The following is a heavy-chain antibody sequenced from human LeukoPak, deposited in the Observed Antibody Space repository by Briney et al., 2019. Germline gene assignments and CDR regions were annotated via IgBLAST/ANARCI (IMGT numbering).Heavy chain of an antibody. CDR1: GFTFSTYP. CDR3: ARVHDTTGYYHYFDS. D-gene: IGHD3-9*01. Sequence: TGGSLRLSCDASGFTFSTYPMHWVRQAPDKGLEWVAMISYHGSNEYYADSVKGRYTISRDNSKNTLYLQMNNPRVEDTAIYYCARVHDTTGYYHYFDSWGQGTLVTVSS. CDR2: ISYHGSNE. J-gene: IGHJ4*02. V-gene: IGHV3-30*04.